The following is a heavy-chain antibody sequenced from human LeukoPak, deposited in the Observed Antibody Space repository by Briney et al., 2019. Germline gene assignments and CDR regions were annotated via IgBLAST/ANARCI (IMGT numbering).Heavy chain of an antibody. CDR3: ARKHYYDSSGFFPPMDY. Sequence: GGSLRLSCAASGFTVRSNYMSWVRQAPGKGLEWVSAIYSAGTTKYADSVKGRFTISRDSSESTLYLQMNSLRAEDTAVYYCARKHYYDSSGFFPPMDYWGQGTLVTVSS. CDR1: GFTVRSNY. D-gene: IGHD3-22*01. J-gene: IGHJ4*02. CDR2: IYSAGTT. V-gene: IGHV3-66*01.